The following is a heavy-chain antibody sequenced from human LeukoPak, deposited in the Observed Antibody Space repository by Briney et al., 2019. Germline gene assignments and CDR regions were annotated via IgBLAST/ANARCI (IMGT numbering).Heavy chain of an antibody. CDR3: ARTVRGVRNDY. CDR2: ISAYNGNT. J-gene: IGHJ4*02. V-gene: IGHV1-18*01. D-gene: IGHD3-10*01. Sequence: ASVKVSCKASGYTFTSYGISWVRQAPGQGLEWMGWISAYNGNTNYAQKLQGRVTMTRNTSISTAYMELSSLRSEDTAVYYCARTVRGVRNDYWGQGTLVTVSS. CDR1: GYTFTSYG.